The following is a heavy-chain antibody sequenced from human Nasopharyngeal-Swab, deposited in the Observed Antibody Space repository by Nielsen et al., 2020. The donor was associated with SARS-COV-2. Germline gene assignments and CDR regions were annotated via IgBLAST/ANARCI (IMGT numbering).Heavy chain of an antibody. CDR1: GLSFSEFW. CDR3: ARDRGYYAFDY. D-gene: IGHD5-12*01. CDR2: INKDGSEK. J-gene: IGHJ4*02. V-gene: IGHV3-7*01. Sequence: GGSLRLSCAASGLSFSEFWMYRVRQAPGKGLEWVASINKDGSEKYYGDSVRGRFTTSRDNAENSLSLQMNSLRGEDTAVYYCARDRGYYAFDYWGQGTLVTVSS.